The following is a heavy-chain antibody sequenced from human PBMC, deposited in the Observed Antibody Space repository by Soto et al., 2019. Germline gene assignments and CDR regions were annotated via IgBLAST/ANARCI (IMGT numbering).Heavy chain of an antibody. CDR3: ARLQAAMPAAAGMDV. V-gene: IGHV5-51*01. CDR2: IYPGDSDT. J-gene: IGHJ6*02. D-gene: IGHD2-2*01. CDR1: GYIFTNSW. Sequence: LKISCKGSGYIFTNSWIGWVRQMPGKGLEWMGIIYPGDSDTRYSPSFQGQVTISADKSITTAYLQWSSLTASDTAMYYCARLQAAMPAAAGMDVWGQGTAVTVSS.